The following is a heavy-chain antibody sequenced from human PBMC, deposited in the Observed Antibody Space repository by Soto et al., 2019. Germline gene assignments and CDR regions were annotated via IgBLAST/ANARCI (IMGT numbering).Heavy chain of an antibody. CDR1: GDSISSGAYY. D-gene: IGHD2-15*01. V-gene: IGHV4-30-4*01. J-gene: IGHJ4*02. Sequence: QVQLQESGPGLVQPSQTLSLTCTVSGDSISSGAYYWSRNRQPPGKGLEGIGYSSHSGSTYYNPSLENRVTLSVDTSKNQCTLMLSSVTAADTAVYYCARGGVYATDDCWGQGSLV. CDR2: SSHSGST. CDR3: ARGGVYATDDC.